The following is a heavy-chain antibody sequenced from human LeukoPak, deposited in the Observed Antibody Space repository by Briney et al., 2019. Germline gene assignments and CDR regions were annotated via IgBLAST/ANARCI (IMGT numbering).Heavy chain of an antibody. V-gene: IGHV4-59*01. CDR1: GGSISNYH. J-gene: IGHJ4*02. CDR2: VSYTGST. D-gene: IGHD5-18*01. CDR3: AAVVDTAMVNPFDY. Sequence: SETLSLTRIVSGGSISNYHWSWIRQPPGKGLEWIGYVSYTGSTNCNPSLKSRVTMSVDTSKNQFSLNLSSVTAADTAVYYCAAVVDTAMVNPFDYWGQGTLVTVSS.